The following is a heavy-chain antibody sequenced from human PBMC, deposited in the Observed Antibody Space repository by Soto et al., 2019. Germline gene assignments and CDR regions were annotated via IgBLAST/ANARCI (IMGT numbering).Heavy chain of an antibody. D-gene: IGHD3-10*01. V-gene: IGHV3-33*01. Sequence: QVQLVESGGGVMQPGRSLRLSCAASGFTFSSYGMHWVRQAPGKGLEWVAVIWYDGRKTYYADSVKGRFTISRDNPKNTLYLQMNSRRVEDTAVYYCARVAVWFGDYYYYGMDVWGQGTTVTVSS. J-gene: IGHJ6*02. CDR1: GFTFSSYG. CDR3: ARVAVWFGDYYYYGMDV. CDR2: IWYDGRKT.